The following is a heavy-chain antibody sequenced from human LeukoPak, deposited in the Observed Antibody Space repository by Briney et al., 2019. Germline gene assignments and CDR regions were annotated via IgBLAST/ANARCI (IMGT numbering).Heavy chain of an antibody. Sequence: SETLSLTCAVSGGSFSGYYWSWIRQPPGKGLEWIGEINHSGSTNYNPSLKSRVTTSVDTSKSQFSLRLSSVTAADTAVYYCARGTGSSWYGGPFDSWGQGTLVTVSS. CDR2: INHSGST. CDR3: ARGTGSSWYGGPFDS. V-gene: IGHV4-34*01. D-gene: IGHD6-13*01. CDR1: GGSFSGYY. J-gene: IGHJ4*02.